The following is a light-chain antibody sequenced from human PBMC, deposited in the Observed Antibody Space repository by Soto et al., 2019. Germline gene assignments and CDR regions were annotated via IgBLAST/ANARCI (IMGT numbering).Light chain of an antibody. CDR2: GAS. CDR3: QQYGSLPWT. V-gene: IGKV3-20*01. CDR1: QSVTSSY. Sequence: EIVLTQSPGTLSLSPGERATLSCRASQSVTSSYLVWYQQKPGQAPRLLIYGASSRATGIPDRFSGSGSGTDFTLTISRLEPEDSAVSYCQQYGSLPWTFGQGTKVEIK. J-gene: IGKJ1*01.